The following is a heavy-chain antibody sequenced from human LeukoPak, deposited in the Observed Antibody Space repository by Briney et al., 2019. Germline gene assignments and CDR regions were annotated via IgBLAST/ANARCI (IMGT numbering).Heavy chain of an antibody. Sequence: ASVKVSCEASGYTFTGYYMHWVRQAPGQGLEWMGRINPNSGGTNYAQKFQGRVTVTRDTSISTAYMELSRLRSDDTAVYYCARGTPLRDGYNLFDYWGQGTLVTVSS. D-gene: IGHD5-24*01. CDR1: GYTFTGYY. CDR2: INPNSGGT. CDR3: ARGTPLRDGYNLFDY. J-gene: IGHJ4*02. V-gene: IGHV1-2*06.